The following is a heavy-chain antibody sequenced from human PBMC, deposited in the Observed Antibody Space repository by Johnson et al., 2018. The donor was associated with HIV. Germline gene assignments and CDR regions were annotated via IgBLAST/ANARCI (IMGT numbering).Heavy chain of an antibody. V-gene: IGHV3-30*18. CDR3: AKDIEGSSWWTPHDPDDAFDI. CDR1: GFTFSSYG. J-gene: IGHJ3*02. D-gene: IGHD6-13*01. CDR2: ISYDGSNK. Sequence: QVQLVESGGGVVQPGMSLRLSCAASGFTFSSYGMHWVRQAPGKGLEWVAVISYDGSNKYYADSVKGRFTISRDNSKNTLYLQMNSLRAEDTAVYYCAKDIEGSSWWTPHDPDDAFDIWGQGTMVTVSS.